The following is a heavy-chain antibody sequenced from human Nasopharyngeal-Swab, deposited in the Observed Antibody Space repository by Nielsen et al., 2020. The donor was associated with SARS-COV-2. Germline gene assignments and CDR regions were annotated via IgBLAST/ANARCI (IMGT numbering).Heavy chain of an antibody. CDR1: GFPFRNYY. Sequence: GSLKISCAASGFPFRNYYMTWVRQPPGKGLEWVANIKQGGSEQFYVDSVKGRFTISRDDAKNSVYLQMNSLRAEDTAVYYCVKHQGSSSDQWGQGTLVTVSS. CDR3: VKHQGSSSDQ. J-gene: IGHJ4*02. V-gene: IGHV3-7*02. CDR2: IKQGGSEQ.